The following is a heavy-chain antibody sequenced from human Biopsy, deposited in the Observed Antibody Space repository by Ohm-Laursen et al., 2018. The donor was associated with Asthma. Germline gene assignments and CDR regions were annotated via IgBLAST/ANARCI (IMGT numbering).Heavy chain of an antibody. CDR2: ISYTGSA. CDR3: AGHWDWGSFFDY. J-gene: IGHJ4*02. D-gene: IGHD7-27*01. V-gene: IGHV4-39*01. CDR1: GGSMSSSSYY. Sequence: TLSLTCTASGGSMSSSSYYWGWIRQPPGKGLEWMGSISYTGSAYHNPSLKSRVTISVDTSKNHFSLKLSSVTAADTAVYYCAGHWDWGSFFDYWGQGTPVTVSS.